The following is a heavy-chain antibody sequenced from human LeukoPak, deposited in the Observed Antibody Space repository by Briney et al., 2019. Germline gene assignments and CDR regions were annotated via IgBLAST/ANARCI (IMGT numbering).Heavy chain of an antibody. J-gene: IGHJ5*02. Sequence: SETLSLTCTVSGGSTSSSSYYWGWIRQPPGKGLEWIGSIYYSGSTYYNPSLKSRVTISVDTSKNQFSLKLSSVTAADTAVYYCARTYSSGWYGMGNWFDPWGQGTLVTVSS. D-gene: IGHD6-19*01. CDR3: ARTYSSGWYGMGNWFDP. CDR2: IYYSGST. V-gene: IGHV4-39*01. CDR1: GGSTSSSSYY.